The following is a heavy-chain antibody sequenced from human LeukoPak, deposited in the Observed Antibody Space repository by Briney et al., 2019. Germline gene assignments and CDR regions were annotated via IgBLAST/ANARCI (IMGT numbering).Heavy chain of an antibody. CDR1: GYTLINYD. J-gene: IGHJ6*02. V-gene: IGHV1-8*01. CDR2: MNPKSGNR. CDR3: ARASPGEYYYYGMDV. Sequence: ASVTVSCKTSGYTLINYDIAWVGQASGQGLEWMGWMNPKSGNRGSAQKFQGRVTMTMNTSMRTASMELSTLTSDDSAVYYCARASPGEYYYYGMDVWGQGTSVTVSS.